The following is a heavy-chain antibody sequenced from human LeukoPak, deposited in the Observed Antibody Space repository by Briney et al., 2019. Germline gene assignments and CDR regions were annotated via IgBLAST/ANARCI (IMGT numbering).Heavy chain of an antibody. Sequence: SETLSLTCTVSGGSISTYYWNWIRQPPGKGLEWIGYISNSGITTYNPSLKSRVTISVDSSKSQFSLKLNSVTAADTAVYYCARSGGYSSRWSLWGQGTLVTVSS. CDR1: GGSISTYY. V-gene: IGHV4-59*01. CDR2: ISNSGIT. J-gene: IGHJ4*02. D-gene: IGHD6-13*01. CDR3: ARSGGYSSRWSL.